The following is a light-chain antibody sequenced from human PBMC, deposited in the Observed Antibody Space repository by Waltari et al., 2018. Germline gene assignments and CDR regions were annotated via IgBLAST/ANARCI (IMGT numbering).Light chain of an antibody. CDR1: SRDARGPTY. Sequence: QSALTQPASVTGSPGQSITITCSGVSRDARGPTYVSWYQQPTGSAPRLLIYDVTRRPSDVSARFSASASGNTASLTISGLQADDEAVYYCNSYTPTNGRFGGGTKLTVL. CDR3: NSYTPTNGR. CDR2: DVT. V-gene: IGLV2-14*03. J-gene: IGLJ3*02.